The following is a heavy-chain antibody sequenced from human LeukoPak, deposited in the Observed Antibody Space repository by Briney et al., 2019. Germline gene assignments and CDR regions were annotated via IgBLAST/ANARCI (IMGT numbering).Heavy chain of an antibody. D-gene: IGHD6-19*01. V-gene: IGHV3-11*01. CDR3: AKEAGTVAGTGVFDY. Sequence: GGSLRLSCAAAGFTFSDRYMSWIRQAPGKGMEWVAYISPNGQNIHYADSVKGRSTISRDNAKNSLYLQMNSLRAEDMALYYCAKEAGTVAGTGVFDYWGQGTLVTVSS. CDR1: GFTFSDRY. J-gene: IGHJ4*02. CDR2: ISPNGQNI.